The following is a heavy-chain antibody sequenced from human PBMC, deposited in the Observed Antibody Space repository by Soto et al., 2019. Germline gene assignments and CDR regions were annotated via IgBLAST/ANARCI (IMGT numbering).Heavy chain of an antibody. Sequence: ASVKVSCKASGYTFTGYYMHWVRQDPGQGLEWMGWINPNSGGTNYAQKFQGWVTMTRDTSISTAYMELSRLRSDDTAVYYCARGRFLEWLFPNWFDPWGQGTLVTVSS. CDR3: ARGRFLEWLFPNWFDP. V-gene: IGHV1-2*04. CDR1: GYTFTGYY. CDR2: INPNSGGT. D-gene: IGHD3-3*01. J-gene: IGHJ5*02.